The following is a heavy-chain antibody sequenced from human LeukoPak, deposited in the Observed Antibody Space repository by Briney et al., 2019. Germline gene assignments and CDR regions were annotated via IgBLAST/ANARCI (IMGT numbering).Heavy chain of an antibody. CDR1: GYAFTNYA. D-gene: IGHD3-3*01. CDR2: IIPIFGTA. J-gene: IGHJ4*02. Sequence: SVKVSCKASGYAFTNYAIQWVRQAPGQGLEWMGGIIPIFGTANYAQKFQGRVTITADESTSTAYMELSSLRSEDTAVYYCARDRYDWGQGTLVTVSS. V-gene: IGHV1-69*13. CDR3: ARDRYD.